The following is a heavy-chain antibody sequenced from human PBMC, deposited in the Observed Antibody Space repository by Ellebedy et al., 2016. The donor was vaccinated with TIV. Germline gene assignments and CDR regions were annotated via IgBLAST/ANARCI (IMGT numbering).Heavy chain of an antibody. Sequence: GESLKISCAASGFTFSDYYMSWIRQAPGKGLEWISYISSSVTTVYYADSVKGRFTISRDNAKTSLYLQMNSLRVEDTAVYYCARFARGAPFADYRYYVDVWGKGTTVIVSS. D-gene: IGHD2-21*01. CDR2: ISSSVTTV. V-gene: IGHV3-11*04. CDR1: GFTFSDYY. CDR3: ARFARGAPFADYRYYVDV. J-gene: IGHJ6*03.